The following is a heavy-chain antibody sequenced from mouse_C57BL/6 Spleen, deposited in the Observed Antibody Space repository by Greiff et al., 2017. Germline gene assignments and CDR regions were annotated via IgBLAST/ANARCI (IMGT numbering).Heavy chain of an antibody. CDR3: ARNMAVVGGDY. CDR2: IYPGSGST. CDR1: GYTFTSYW. Sequence: QVQLQQPGAELVKPGASVKMSCKASGYTFTSYWITWVKQRPGQGLEWIGDIYPGSGSTNYNEKFKSKATLTVDTSSSTAYRQLSSLTSEDSAVYYCARNMAVVGGDYWGQGTTLTVSS. D-gene: IGHD1-1*01. J-gene: IGHJ2*01. V-gene: IGHV1-55*01.